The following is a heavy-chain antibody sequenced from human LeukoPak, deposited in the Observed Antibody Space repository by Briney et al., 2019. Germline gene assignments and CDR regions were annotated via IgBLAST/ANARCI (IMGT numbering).Heavy chain of an antibody. CDR3: AREGAYSYGMDV. CDR1: GFTFSDYY. CDR2: MSSGGNTI. V-gene: IGHV3-11*01. Sequence: GGSLRLSCAASGFTFSDYYMSWIRQAPGKGLEWISYMSSGGNTIYYADSVKGRFTISRDNAKNSLYLQMNSLRAEDTAVYYCAREGAYSYGMDVWGQGTTVTLSS. J-gene: IGHJ6*02. D-gene: IGHD3-16*01.